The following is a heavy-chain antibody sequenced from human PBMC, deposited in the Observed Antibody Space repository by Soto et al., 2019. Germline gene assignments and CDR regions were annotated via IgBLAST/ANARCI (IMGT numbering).Heavy chain of an antibody. Sequence: GGSLRLSCAASGFTFSSYAMTWVRQAPGKGLEWVSAISGSGAYTYYANSVKGRFTISRDNSKNTLYLQLNSLRAEDTAVYYCARGLYSGWHYFDYWGQGTLVTVSS. CDR3: ARGLYSGWHYFDY. D-gene: IGHD5-12*01. CDR1: GFTFSSYA. V-gene: IGHV3-23*01. CDR2: ISGSGAYT. J-gene: IGHJ4*02.